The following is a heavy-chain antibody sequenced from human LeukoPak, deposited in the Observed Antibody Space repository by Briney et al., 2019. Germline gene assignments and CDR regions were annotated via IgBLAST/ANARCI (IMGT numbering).Heavy chain of an antibody. CDR3: ARAVKDYGDYGAPHYFDY. J-gene: IGHJ4*02. V-gene: IGHV4-59*11. CDR2: IYYSGST. D-gene: IGHD4-17*01. CDR1: GDSINNHY. Sequence: PSETLSLTCTVSGDSINNHYWSWIRQSPGKGLEWIGYIYYSGSTNYNPSLNSRVTISVGTSKSQFSLKLNSVTAADTAVYYCARAVKDYGDYGAPHYFDYWGQGTLVTVSS.